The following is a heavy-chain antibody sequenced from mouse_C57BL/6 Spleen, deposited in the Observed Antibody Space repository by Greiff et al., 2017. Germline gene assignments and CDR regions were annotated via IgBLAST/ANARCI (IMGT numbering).Heavy chain of an antibody. CDR2: INPGSGGT. J-gene: IGHJ3*01. D-gene: IGHD1-1*01. Sequence: VQLQQSGAELVRPGTSVKVSCKASGYAFTNYLIEWVKQRPGQGLEWIGVINPGSGGTNYNEKFKGKATLTADTSSSTAYMQLSSLTSEDSAVYYCTTFYYYGSSDFAYWGQGTLVTVSA. CDR1: GYAFTNYL. CDR3: TTFYYYGSSDFAY. V-gene: IGHV1-54*01.